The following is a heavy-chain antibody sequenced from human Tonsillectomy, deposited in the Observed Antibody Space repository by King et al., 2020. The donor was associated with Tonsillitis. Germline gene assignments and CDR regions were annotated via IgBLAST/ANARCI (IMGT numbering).Heavy chain of an antibody. CDR1: GGSFSGYY. D-gene: IGHD1-1*01. CDR2: INHSGST. J-gene: IGHJ5*02. CDR3: ARGLGTSLRRSRWFDP. V-gene: IGHV4-34*01. Sequence: VQLQQWGAGLLKPSETLSLTCAVYGGSFSGYYWSWIRQPPGKGLEWIGEINHSGSTNYNPSLKSRVTISVDTSKNQFSLKLSSVTAADTAVYYCARGLGTSLRRSRWFDPWGQGTLVTVSS.